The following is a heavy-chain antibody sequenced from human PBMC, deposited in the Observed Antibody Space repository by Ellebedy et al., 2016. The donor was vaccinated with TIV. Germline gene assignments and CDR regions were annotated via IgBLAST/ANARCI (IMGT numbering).Heavy chain of an antibody. CDR2: IYYSGST. J-gene: IGHJ5*02. Sequence: SETLSLXXTVSGGSISSSSYYWGWIRQPPGKGLEWIGSIYYSGSTYYNPSLKSRVTISVDTSKNQFSLKLSSVTAADTAVYYCASAGLGYCSGGSCYSGWFDPWGQGTLVTVSS. CDR3: ASAGLGYCSGGSCYSGWFDP. V-gene: IGHV4-39*01. CDR1: GGSISSSSYY. D-gene: IGHD2-15*01.